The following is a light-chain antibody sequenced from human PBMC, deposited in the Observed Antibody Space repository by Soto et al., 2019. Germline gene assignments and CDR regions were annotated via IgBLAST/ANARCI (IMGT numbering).Light chain of an antibody. J-gene: IGKJ1*01. CDR1: QSVSSNS. CDR2: GAS. CDR3: HQYGSSPRT. V-gene: IGKV3-20*01. Sequence: EIVLTQSPGTLSLSPGERATLSSRASQSVSSNSLAWYQQRPGQAPRLLIYGASSRATGIPDRFSGSGSGTDFTLTISRLEPEDFAVYYCHQYGSSPRTFGQGTKVEI.